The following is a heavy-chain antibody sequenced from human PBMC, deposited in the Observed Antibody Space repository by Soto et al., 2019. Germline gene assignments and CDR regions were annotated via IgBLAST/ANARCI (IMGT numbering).Heavy chain of an antibody. CDR1: GYTFTSYG. Sequence: ASVKVSCKASGYTFTSYGISWVRQAPGQGLEWMGWISAYNGNTNYAQKLQGRVTMTTDTSTSTAYMEMRSLRSDDTAVYYCARVSIAAAGTWFDPWGQGTLVTVSS. D-gene: IGHD6-13*01. J-gene: IGHJ5*02. CDR2: ISAYNGNT. CDR3: ARVSIAAAGTWFDP. V-gene: IGHV1-18*01.